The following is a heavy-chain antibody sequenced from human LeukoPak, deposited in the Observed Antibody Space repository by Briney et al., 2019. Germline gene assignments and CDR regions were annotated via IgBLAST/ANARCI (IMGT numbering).Heavy chain of an antibody. J-gene: IGHJ4*02. Sequence: SETLSLTCTVSGGSISSYYWSWIRQPPGKGLEWIGYIYYSGSTYYNPSLKSRVTISVDTSKNQFSLKLSSVTAADTAVYYCARRYGSGSLSFFDYWGQGTLVTVSS. D-gene: IGHD3-10*01. V-gene: IGHV4-59*08. CDR3: ARRYGSGSLSFFDY. CDR2: IYYSGST. CDR1: GGSISSYY.